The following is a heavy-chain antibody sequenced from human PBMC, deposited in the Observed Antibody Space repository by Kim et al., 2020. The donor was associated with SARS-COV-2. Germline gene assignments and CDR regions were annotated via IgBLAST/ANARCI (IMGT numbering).Heavy chain of an antibody. CDR1: GYTFTSYA. V-gene: IGHV1-3*01. CDR2: INAGNGNT. D-gene: IGHD3-10*01. CDR3: ANELWFGDYIYYYYGMDV. J-gene: IGHJ6*02. Sequence: ASVKVSCKASGYTFTSYAMHWVRQAPGQRLEWMGWINAGNGNTKYSQKFQGRVTITRDTSASTAYMELSSLRSEDTAMYYCANELWFGDYIYYYYGMDVWGQGTTVTVSS.